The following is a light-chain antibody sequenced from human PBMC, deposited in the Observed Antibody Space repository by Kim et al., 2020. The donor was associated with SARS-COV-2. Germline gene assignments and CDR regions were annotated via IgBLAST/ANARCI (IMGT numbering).Light chain of an antibody. J-gene: IGLJ2*01. CDR2: EDD. Sequence: NFMLTQPLSVSESPGKTVTISCAGSGGSIASNYVQWYQQRPGSAPTTVIYEDDQRPSGVPDRFSGSIDSSSNSASLTISGLKTEDEADYYCQSYDSNNQGVFGGGTQLTV. CDR1: GGSIASNY. CDR3: QSYDSNNQGV. V-gene: IGLV6-57*02.